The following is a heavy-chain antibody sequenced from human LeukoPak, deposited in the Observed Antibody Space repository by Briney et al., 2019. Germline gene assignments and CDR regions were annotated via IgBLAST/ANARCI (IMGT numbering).Heavy chain of an antibody. Sequence: GGSLRLSCAASRFTFSSYDMSWVRQAPGKGLEWVSVISGSGESTYYADSVKGRFTISRDNSKNTLYLQMNSLRAEDTAVYYCAKGIHFDYWGQGTLVTVSS. CDR1: RFTFSSYD. CDR2: ISGSGEST. J-gene: IGHJ4*02. V-gene: IGHV3-23*01. CDR3: AKGIHFDY.